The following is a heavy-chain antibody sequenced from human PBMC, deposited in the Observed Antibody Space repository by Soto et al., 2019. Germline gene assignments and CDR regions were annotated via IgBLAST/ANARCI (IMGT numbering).Heavy chain of an antibody. CDR3: ASGYDFWSGYYSNAHFDY. V-gene: IGHV3-23*01. Sequence: PGGSLRLSCAASGFTLSSYAMSWVRQAPGKGLEWVSAISGSGGSTYYADSVKGRFTISRDNSKNTLYLQMNSLRAEDTAVYYCASGYDFWSGYYSNAHFDYWGQGTLVTVSS. D-gene: IGHD3-3*01. CDR2: ISGSGGST. CDR1: GFTLSSYA. J-gene: IGHJ4*02.